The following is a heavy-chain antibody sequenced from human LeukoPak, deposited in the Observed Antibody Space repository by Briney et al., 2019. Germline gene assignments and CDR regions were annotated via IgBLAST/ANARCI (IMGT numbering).Heavy chain of an antibody. V-gene: IGHV1-24*01. Sequence: GASVRVSCKISGYTLNEISVHWVRHPPGKGLERMGGVDLDDGKRVYAQRLQGRVTMTEDTSTNTADMELSRLRSEDTAVYFCAAGCGHYTLLDAWRQGALVTVST. CDR2: VDLDDGKR. D-gene: IGHD4-11*01. CDR3: AAGCGHYTLLDA. J-gene: IGHJ5*02. CDR1: GYTLNEIS.